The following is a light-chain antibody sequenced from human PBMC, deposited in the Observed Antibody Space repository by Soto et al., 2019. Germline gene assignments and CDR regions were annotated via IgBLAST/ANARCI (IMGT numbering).Light chain of an antibody. Sequence: DILMTQSPASVAVSLGDRATINSESSHRLLYSSNNKNYFAWYQQKPGQAPRLLIYGASSRATGIPDRFSGSGSGTDFTLTISRLEPEDFAVYYCQQYGSSPPTFGQGTKVDIK. CDR3: QQYGSSPPT. J-gene: IGKJ1*01. CDR1: HRLLYSSNNKNY. CDR2: GAS. V-gene: IGKV4-1*01.